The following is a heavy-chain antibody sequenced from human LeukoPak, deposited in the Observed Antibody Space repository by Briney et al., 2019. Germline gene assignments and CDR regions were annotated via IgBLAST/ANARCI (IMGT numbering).Heavy chain of an antibody. CDR3: AREGGPYRPLDY. V-gene: IGHV4-4*02. J-gene: IGHJ4*02. CDR2: VNLQGST. CDR1: GGSITSTNY. Sequence: SETLSLTCGVSGGSITSTNYWTWVRQPPGKGLEWIGEVNLQGSTNYNPSLMGRVAISVAMSANHISLQLTSVPAADTAVYYCAREGGPYRPLDYSGQGTLVTVSS.